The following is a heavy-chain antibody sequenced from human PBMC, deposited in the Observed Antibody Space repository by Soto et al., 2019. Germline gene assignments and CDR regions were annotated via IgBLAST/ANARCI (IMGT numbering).Heavy chain of an antibody. CDR2: IDYNGVT. J-gene: IGHJ4*02. V-gene: IGHV4-39*01. D-gene: IGHD2-15*01. CDR3: GKVLVGATRHTDSDS. Sequence: SETLSLTCTVSGGSIYRSGYYWGWIRQPPGRGLEWIGNIDYNGVTYSNPSLKSRVTISRDTSKNQFSLKLTSVTAADTALYYCGKVLVGATRHTDSDSWGPGTLVTVSS. CDR1: GGSIYRSGYY.